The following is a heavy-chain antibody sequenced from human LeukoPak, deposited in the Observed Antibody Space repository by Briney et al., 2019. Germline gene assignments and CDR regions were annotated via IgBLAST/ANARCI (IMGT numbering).Heavy chain of an antibody. CDR1: GFIFSNYV. Sequence: GGSLRLSCAASGFIFSNYVMSWVRQAPGKGLEWVSAISGSGGNTYYADSVKGRFTISRDNSKNTLYLQMNSLRAEDTAVYYCAKDGYCSSTSCYFFDYWGQGTLVTVSS. CDR3: AKDGYCSSTSCYFFDY. CDR2: ISGSGGNT. J-gene: IGHJ4*02. V-gene: IGHV3-23*01. D-gene: IGHD2-2*03.